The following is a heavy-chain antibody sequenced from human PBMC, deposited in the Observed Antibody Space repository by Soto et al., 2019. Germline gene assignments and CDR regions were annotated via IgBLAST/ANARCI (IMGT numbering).Heavy chain of an antibody. D-gene: IGHD4-4*01. CDR3: ARGRLQRVDY. Sequence: QLQLQESGSGLVKPSQTLSLTCAVSGGSISSGGYSWSWMRQPPGKGLEWIGYIYHSGSTYYNPSLKGRVTTSVDRYNNQFSLKLSSVTAADTAVYYCARGRLQRVDYWGQGTLVTVSS. CDR1: GGSISSGGYS. J-gene: IGHJ4*02. CDR2: IYHSGST. V-gene: IGHV4-30-2*01.